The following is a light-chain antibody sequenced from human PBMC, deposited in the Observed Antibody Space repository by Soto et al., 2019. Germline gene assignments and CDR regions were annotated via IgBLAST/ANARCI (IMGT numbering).Light chain of an antibody. V-gene: IGKV3-11*01. CDR2: DAF. CDR1: QSVSNY. J-gene: IGKJ5*01. CDR3: QQRSNWPPEIT. Sequence: EIVLTQSPATLSLSPGERATLSCRASQSVSNYLAWYQEKPGQAPRLLIYDAFNRATGIPARFSGSGSGTDFTLTISGLEPEHFAVYYCQQRSNWPPEITFGQGTRLEIK.